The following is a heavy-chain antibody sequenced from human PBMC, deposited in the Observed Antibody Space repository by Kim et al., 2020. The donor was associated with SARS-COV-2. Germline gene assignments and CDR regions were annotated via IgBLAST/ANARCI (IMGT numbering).Heavy chain of an antibody. J-gene: IGHJ6*02. V-gene: IGHV4-31*03. CDR1: GGSISSGGYY. Sequence: SETLSLTCTVSGGSISSGGYYWSWIRQHPGKGLEWIGYIYYSGSTYYNPSLKSRVTISVDTSKNQFSLKLSSVTAADTAVYYCARSLAMPFGSGSQYYYYYGMDVWGQGTTVTVSS. CDR2: IYYSGST. D-gene: IGHD3-10*01. CDR3: ARSLAMPFGSGSQYYYYYGMDV.